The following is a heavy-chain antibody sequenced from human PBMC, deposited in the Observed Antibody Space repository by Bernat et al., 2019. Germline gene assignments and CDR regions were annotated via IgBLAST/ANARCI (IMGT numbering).Heavy chain of an antibody. CDR3: AKDTAIAY. D-gene: IGHD5-18*01. Sequence: QVQLVESGGGVVQPGRSLRLSCAASGFTFSSYGMHWVRQAPGKGLEWVAVISYDGSNKYYADSVKSRFTISRDNSKNTLSLQMNSLRAEDTAVYYCAKDTAIAYWGQGTLVTVSS. CDR2: ISYDGSNK. J-gene: IGHJ4*02. CDR1: GFTFSSYG. V-gene: IGHV3-30*18.